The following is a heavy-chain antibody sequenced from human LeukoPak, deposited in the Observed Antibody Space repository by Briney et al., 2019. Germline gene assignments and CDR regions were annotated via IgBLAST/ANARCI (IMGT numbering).Heavy chain of an antibody. CDR3: ARAHSSGDYFDY. Sequence: ASVKVSCKASGYTFTGYYMHWVRQAPGQGLEWMGRINPNSGDTNYVQKFQGRVTMTRDTSISTAYMELSRLRSDDTAVYYCARAHSSGDYFDYWGQGTLVTVSS. V-gene: IGHV1-2*06. D-gene: IGHD6-19*01. J-gene: IGHJ4*02. CDR2: INPNSGDT. CDR1: GYTFTGYY.